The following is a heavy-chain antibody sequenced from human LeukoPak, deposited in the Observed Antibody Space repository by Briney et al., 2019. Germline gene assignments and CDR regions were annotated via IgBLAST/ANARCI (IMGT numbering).Heavy chain of an antibody. J-gene: IGHJ4*02. CDR2: ISSSSSTI. D-gene: IGHD5-18*01. Sequence: PGGSLRLSCAASGFTFSAYSMHWVRQAPGKGLECVSYISSSSSTIYYADSVRGRFTISRDNAKNSLYLQMNSLRAEDKAVYCCAKVGYSYGSYFDYWGQGTLVTVSS. CDR3: AKVGYSYGSYFDY. V-gene: IGHV3-48*01. CDR1: GFTFSAYS.